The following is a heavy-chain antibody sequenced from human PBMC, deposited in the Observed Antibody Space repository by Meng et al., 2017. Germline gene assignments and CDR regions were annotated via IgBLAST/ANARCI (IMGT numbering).Heavy chain of an antibody. Sequence: QLPRWGAGLLSPPGPLSPTCAVYGGSFVGSYCTCCRQPPGKRLDWFGEIHPSASTNYNPSLKSRVTISVDTSKNQFSLKLSSVTAADTAVYYCARRRGGSSDWFDPWGQGTLVTVSS. J-gene: IGHJ5*02. V-gene: IGHV4-34*01. CDR1: GGSFVGSY. CDR2: IHPSAST. CDR3: ARRRGGSSDWFDP. D-gene: IGHD6-6*01.